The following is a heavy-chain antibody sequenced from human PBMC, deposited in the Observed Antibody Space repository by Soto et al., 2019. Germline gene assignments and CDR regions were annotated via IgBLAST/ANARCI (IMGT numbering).Heavy chain of an antibody. CDR3: VASLAASGLNWLDP. Sequence: ETLSLTCLVSGVSISEKYWNWVRQPPGKGLEWIGLIFANGHTDYNPSLKSRVTMSVDASKNQFSLRLNSMTAADTAVYYCVASLAASGLNWLDPWGRGTLVTVSS. V-gene: IGHV4-4*07. CDR1: GVSISEKY. J-gene: IGHJ5*02. CDR2: IFANGHT. D-gene: IGHD6-13*01.